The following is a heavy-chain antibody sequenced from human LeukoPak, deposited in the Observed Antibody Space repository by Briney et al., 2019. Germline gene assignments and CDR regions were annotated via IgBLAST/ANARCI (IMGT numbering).Heavy chain of an antibody. CDR2: ISSSSSYI. V-gene: IGHV3-21*01. D-gene: IGHD6-6*01. J-gene: IGHJ4*02. Sequence: GGSLRLSCAASGFTFSSYSMNWVRQAPGKGLEGVSSISSSSSYIYYADSVKGPFTISRDNAKNSMYLQMNSLRAEDTAVYYCARARVRSKEAARPVDYWGQGTLVTVSS. CDR1: GFTFSSYS. CDR3: ARARVRSKEAARPVDY.